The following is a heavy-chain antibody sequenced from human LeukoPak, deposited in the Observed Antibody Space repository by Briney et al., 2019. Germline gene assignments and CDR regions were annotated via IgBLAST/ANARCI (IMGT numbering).Heavy chain of an antibody. Sequence: PSETLSLTCTVSGGSISSSSYYWGWIRQPPGKGLEWIGSIYYSGSTNYNPSLKSRVTISVDTSKNQFSLKLSSVTAADTAVYYCARGARVAAAGLYFQHWGQGTLVTVSS. V-gene: IGHV4-39*07. CDR2: IYYSGST. CDR3: ARGARVAAAGLYFQH. CDR1: GGSISSSSYY. D-gene: IGHD6-13*01. J-gene: IGHJ1*01.